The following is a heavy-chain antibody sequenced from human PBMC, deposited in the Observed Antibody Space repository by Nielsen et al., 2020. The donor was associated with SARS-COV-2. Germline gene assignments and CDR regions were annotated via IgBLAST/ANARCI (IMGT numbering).Heavy chain of an antibody. Sequence: GESLKISCAASGFTFSSYWMHWVRQAPGKGLVWVSRINSDGSSTSYADSVKGRFTISRDNAKNTLYLQMNSLRAEDTAVYYCAKVSVYDSSGYYGDFDYWGQGTLVTVSS. CDR3: AKVSVYDSSGYYGDFDY. CDR1: GFTFSSYW. J-gene: IGHJ4*02. D-gene: IGHD3-22*01. CDR2: INSDGSST. V-gene: IGHV3-74*01.